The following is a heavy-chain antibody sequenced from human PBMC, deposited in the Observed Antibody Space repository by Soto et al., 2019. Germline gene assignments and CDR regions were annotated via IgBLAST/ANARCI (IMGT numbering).Heavy chain of an antibody. Sequence: ASVKVSCKASGYTFTSYYMHWVRQAPGQGLEWMGIINPSGGSTSYAQKFQGRVTMTRDTSTSTVYMELSSLRSEDTAVYYCAREASLTGTTNYGMDVWGQGTTVTVSS. V-gene: IGHV1-46*01. CDR1: GYTFTSYY. J-gene: IGHJ6*02. CDR3: AREASLTGTTNYGMDV. D-gene: IGHD1-7*01. CDR2: INPSGGST.